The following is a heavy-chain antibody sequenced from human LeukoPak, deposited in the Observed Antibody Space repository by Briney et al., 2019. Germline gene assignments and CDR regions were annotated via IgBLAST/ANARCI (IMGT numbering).Heavy chain of an antibody. J-gene: IGHJ5*02. D-gene: IGHD4-17*01. CDR2: IKQDGRET. CDR1: GFTFSSYW. CDR3: ARYHYGDHPFDP. Sequence: PGGSLRLSCAASGFTFSSYWMSWVRQAPGKGLEWVANIKQDGRETKYVDSVKGRFTISRDNARNSLYLQMNSLRAEDTAVYYCARYHYGDHPFDPWGQGTLVTVSS. V-gene: IGHV3-7*01.